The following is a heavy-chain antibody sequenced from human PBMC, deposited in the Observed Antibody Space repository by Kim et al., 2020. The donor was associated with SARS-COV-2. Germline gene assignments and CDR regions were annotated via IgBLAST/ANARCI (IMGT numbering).Heavy chain of an antibody. J-gene: IGHJ4*02. CDR2: ISYDGSNK. Sequence: GGSLRLSCAASGFTFSSFGIHWVRQAPGKGLEWVAVISYDGSNKHYADSVKGRFTISRDNSKNTLYLQMNSLRVEDTAVYYCVKSATSGGGVVVSLGRYWGQGTLVTVSS. CDR3: VKSATSGGGVVVSLGRY. CDR1: GFTFSSFG. V-gene: IGHV3-30*18. D-gene: IGHD3-3*01.